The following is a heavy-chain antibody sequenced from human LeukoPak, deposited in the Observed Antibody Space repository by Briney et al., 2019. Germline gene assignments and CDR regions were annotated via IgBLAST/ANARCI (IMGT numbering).Heavy chain of an antibody. J-gene: IGHJ4*02. V-gene: IGHV1-46*01. CDR2: INPGFNPGVDVT. CDR1: GYTFTSYG. Sequence: ASVKVSCKASGYTFTSYGISWVRQAPGQGLEWMGKINPGFNPGVDVTSYAQKFQGRVTMTRDISTNTVYMELSSLTSEDTAVYYCARAWESIAGYYFDYWGQGTLVTVSS. CDR3: ARAWESIAGYYFDY. D-gene: IGHD1-26*01.